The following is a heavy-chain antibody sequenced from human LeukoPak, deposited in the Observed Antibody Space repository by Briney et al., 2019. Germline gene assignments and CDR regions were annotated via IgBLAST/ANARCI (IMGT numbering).Heavy chain of an antibody. D-gene: IGHD2-15*01. V-gene: IGHV1-18*01. CDR2: ISAYNGNT. J-gene: IGHJ4*02. CDR3: ARVPSGGPFDY. CDR1: GYSFTSYG. Sequence: ASVKVSCKASGYSFTSYGISWVRQAPGQGLEWMGWISAYNGNTNFAQRLQGRVTMTTDTSTSTAYMELRSLTSDDTALYYCARVPSGGPFDYWGQGILVTVSS.